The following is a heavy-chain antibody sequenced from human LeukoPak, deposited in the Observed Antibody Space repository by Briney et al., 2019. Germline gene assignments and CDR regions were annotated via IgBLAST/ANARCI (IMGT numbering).Heavy chain of an antibody. V-gene: IGHV3-23*01. D-gene: IGHD3-9*01. CDR1: GFTFSNYA. Sequence: GGSLRLSCAASGFTFSNYAMSWFRKAPGKGLEWVSAFLGSGGSTYYADSVKGRFTVSRDNSKSTLYLQMNSLRAEDTALYYCAKWGDYDVLTGYYVPDYWGQGTLVTVSS. CDR3: AKWGDYDVLTGYYVPDY. CDR2: FLGSGGST. J-gene: IGHJ4*02.